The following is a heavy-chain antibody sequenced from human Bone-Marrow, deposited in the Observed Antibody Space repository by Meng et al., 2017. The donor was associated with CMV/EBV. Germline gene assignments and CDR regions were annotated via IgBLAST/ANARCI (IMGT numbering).Heavy chain of an antibody. V-gene: IGHV3-30*02. D-gene: IGHD1-26*01. CDR2: IRYDGSNK. CDR3: AKDEWEWEPLKGRPFDY. J-gene: IGHJ4*01. Sequence: GESLKISCEASGFTFSSYGMHWVRQAPGKGLEWVAFIRYDGSNKYYADSVEGRFTISRDNSKNTLYLQMNSLRAEDTAVYNCAKDEWEWEPLKGRPFDYWGHGTLVTVSS. CDR1: GFTFSSYG.